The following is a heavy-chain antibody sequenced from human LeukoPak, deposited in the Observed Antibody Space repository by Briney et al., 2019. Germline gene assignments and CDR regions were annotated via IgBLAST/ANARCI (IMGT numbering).Heavy chain of an antibody. CDR3: ARDLRPRNYYYYYMDV. D-gene: IGHD3-16*01. CDR1: GYTFTSYD. CDR2: MNPNSGGT. J-gene: IGHJ6*03. V-gene: IGHV1-2*02. Sequence: ASVKVSCKASGYTFTSYDINWVRQATGQGLEWMAWMNPNSGGTNYAQKFQGRVTMTRDTSISTAYMELSRLRSDDTAVYYCARDLRPRNYYYYYMDVWGKGTTVTVSS.